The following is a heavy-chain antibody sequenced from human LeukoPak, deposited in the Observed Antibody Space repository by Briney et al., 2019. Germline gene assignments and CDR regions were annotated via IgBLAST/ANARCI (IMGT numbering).Heavy chain of an antibody. V-gene: IGHV4-34*01. D-gene: IGHD6-25*01. Sequence: PSETLSLTCAVYGGSFRGYYWSWIRQPPGKGLEWIGEINHSGSTNHNPSLKSRVTISVDTSKNQVSLKLNSVTAADTAVYYCARAAAPRGAFDIWGQGTMVTVSS. CDR2: INHSGST. J-gene: IGHJ3*02. CDR3: ARAAAPRGAFDI. CDR1: GGSFRGYY.